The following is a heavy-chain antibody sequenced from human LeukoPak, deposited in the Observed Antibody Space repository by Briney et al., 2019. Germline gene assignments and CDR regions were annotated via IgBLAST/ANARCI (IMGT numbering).Heavy chain of an antibody. J-gene: IGHJ4*02. V-gene: IGHV4-30-4*08. CDR3: ARDSYEDIVVVPAAN. CDR2: IYYSGST. CDR1: GGSISSGDYY. D-gene: IGHD2-2*01. Sequence: PSQTLSLTCTVSGGSISSGDYYWSWIRQPPGKGLEWIGYIYYSGSTYYNPSLKSRVTISVDTSKNQFSLKLSSVTAADTAVYYCARDSYEDIVVVPAANWGQGTLVTASS.